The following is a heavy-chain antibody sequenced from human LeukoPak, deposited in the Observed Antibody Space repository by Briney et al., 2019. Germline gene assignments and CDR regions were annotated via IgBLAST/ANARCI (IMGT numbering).Heavy chain of an antibody. Sequence: ASVKVSCKASGYTFTSYYMHWVRQAPGQGLEWMGIINPSGGSTSYAQKFQGRVTMTRDTSTSTVYMELSRLRSDDTAVYYCARDKNIFGVVIIGFDYWGQGTLVTVSS. J-gene: IGHJ4*02. V-gene: IGHV1-46*01. CDR3: ARDKNIFGVVIIGFDY. CDR2: INPSGGST. D-gene: IGHD3-3*02. CDR1: GYTFTSYY.